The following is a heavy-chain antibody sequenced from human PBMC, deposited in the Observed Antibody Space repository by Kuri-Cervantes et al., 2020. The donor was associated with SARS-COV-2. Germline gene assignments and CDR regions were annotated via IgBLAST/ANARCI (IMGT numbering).Heavy chain of an antibody. J-gene: IGHJ5*02. D-gene: IGHD3-22*01. CDR3: ARGGTYYYDRSGFDWFDP. Sequence: SETLSLTCTVSGGSISSYYWSWIRQPPGKGLEWIGYISYSGNTNYNPSLKSRVTISVDTSKNQFSLRLSTVTAADTAVYYCARGGTYYYDRSGFDWFDPWGQGTLVTVSS. V-gene: IGHV4-59*01. CDR2: ISYSGNT. CDR1: GGSISSYY.